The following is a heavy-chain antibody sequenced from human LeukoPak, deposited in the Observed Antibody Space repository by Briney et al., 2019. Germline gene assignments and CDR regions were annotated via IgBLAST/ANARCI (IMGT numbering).Heavy chain of an antibody. D-gene: IGHD2-8*01. CDR1: GFTFSDHA. Sequence: GGSLRLSCTASGFTFSDHAVHWVRQASGKGLEWVTVISYHARDQFYADSVKGRFTVSRDNSRNTLYLQMNSLRTEDSAVYYCAAQPCINGICYLDYWGQGTLVTVSS. J-gene: IGHJ4*02. CDR3: AAQPCINGICYLDY. V-gene: IGHV3-30*04. CDR2: ISYHARDQ.